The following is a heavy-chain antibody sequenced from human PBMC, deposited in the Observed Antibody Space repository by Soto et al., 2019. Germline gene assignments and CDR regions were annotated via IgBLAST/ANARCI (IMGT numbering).Heavy chain of an antibody. CDR1: GYAFTSYS. D-gene: IGHD1-7*01. CDR3: ARVPWNYLDAFDI. J-gene: IGHJ3*02. Sequence: ASVKVSCKASGYAFTSYSMHWVRQAPGQGLEWMGIINPSGGSTSYAQKFQGRVTMTRDTSTSTVYMELSSLRSEDTAVYYCARVPWNYLDAFDIWGQGTMVTVSS. CDR2: INPSGGST. V-gene: IGHV1-46*03.